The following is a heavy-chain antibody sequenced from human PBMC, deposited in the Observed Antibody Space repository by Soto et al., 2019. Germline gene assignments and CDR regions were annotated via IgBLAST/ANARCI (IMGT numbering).Heavy chain of an antibody. CDR1: GGTFSSYA. CDR3: ARETTDSSSSVDYYYYGMDV. D-gene: IGHD6-6*01. J-gene: IGHJ6*02. Sequence: QVQLVQSGAEVKKPGSSVKVSCKASGGTFSSYAISWVRQAPGQGLEWMGGIIPIFGTANYAQKFQGRVTITADESTITAYMELSSLRSEDTAVYYCARETTDSSSSVDYYYYGMDVWGQGTTVTVSS. V-gene: IGHV1-69*01. CDR2: IIPIFGTA.